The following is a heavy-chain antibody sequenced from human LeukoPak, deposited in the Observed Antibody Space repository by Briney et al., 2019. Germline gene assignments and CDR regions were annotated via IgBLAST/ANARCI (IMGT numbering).Heavy chain of an antibody. CDR2: IYTSGST. CDR1: GGSISSGSYY. Sequence: SQTLSLTCTVSGGSISSGSYYWSWIRQPAGKGLEWIGRIYTSGSTNYNPSLKSRVTISVDTSKNQFSLKLSSVTAADTAVYYCATQTTVIGWFDPWGQGTLVTVSS. CDR3: ATQTTVIGWFDP. J-gene: IGHJ5*02. D-gene: IGHD4-17*01. V-gene: IGHV4-61*02.